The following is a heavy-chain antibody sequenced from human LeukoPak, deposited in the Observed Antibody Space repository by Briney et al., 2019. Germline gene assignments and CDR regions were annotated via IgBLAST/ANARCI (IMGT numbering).Heavy chain of an antibody. CDR3: ATTINYYDSSGHYYNWFDP. D-gene: IGHD3-22*01. Sequence: PSETLSLTCTVSGGSISNSYWSWIRQPPGKGLEWIGYIYYSGSTNYNPSLKSRVTISVDTSKNQSSLRLTSVTAADTAVYYCATTINYYDSSGHYYNWFDPWGQGTLVTVSS. J-gene: IGHJ5*02. CDR2: IYYSGST. CDR1: GGSISNSY. V-gene: IGHV4-59*01.